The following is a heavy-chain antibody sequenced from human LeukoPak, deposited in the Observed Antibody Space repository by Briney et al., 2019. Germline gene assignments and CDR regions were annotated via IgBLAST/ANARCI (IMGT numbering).Heavy chain of an antibody. CDR2: ISDIGSI. CDR3: AGHHPRNTVGF. CDR1: GGSISSYY. J-gene: IGHJ4*02. Sequence: SETLSLTCTASGGSISSYYLSWIRQPPGKGLEWIAYISDIGSINYNPSLKSRVTISLDTSKSQFSLKLSSVTAADTAVYYCAGHHPRNTVGFWGQGTLVTVSS. V-gene: IGHV4-59*08. D-gene: IGHD2-8*02.